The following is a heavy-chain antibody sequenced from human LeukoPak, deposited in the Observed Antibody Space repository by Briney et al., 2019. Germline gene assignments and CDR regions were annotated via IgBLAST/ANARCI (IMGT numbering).Heavy chain of an antibody. Sequence: ASVKVSCKASGYTFTGYYMHWVRQAPGQGLELMGWINPNSGGRNYAQTFQGRVTMTRDTSISTAYMELSRLRSDDTAVYYCARDPCSGSYGNYYYYFMDVWGKGTTVTISS. J-gene: IGHJ6*03. CDR2: INPNSGGR. CDR3: ARDPCSGSYGNYYYYFMDV. D-gene: IGHD1-26*01. CDR1: GYTFTGYY. V-gene: IGHV1-2*02.